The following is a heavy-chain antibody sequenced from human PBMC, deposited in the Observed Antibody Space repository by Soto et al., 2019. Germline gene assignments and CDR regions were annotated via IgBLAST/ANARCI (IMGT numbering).Heavy chain of an antibody. CDR2: IRAYNGNT. Sequence: QVPLVQSGAAVKKPGASVKVSCKASGYTLTSYGISWVRQAPGQGLEWMGWIRAYNGNTNYAQKLQGRVTMTTDTSTSKAYMELRSLRSDDTAVYYCAGVLQPAYYYYYMDVWGKGTTVTVSS. CDR3: AGVLQPAYYYYYMDV. V-gene: IGHV1-18*01. CDR1: GYTLTSYG. D-gene: IGHD1-1*01. J-gene: IGHJ6*03.